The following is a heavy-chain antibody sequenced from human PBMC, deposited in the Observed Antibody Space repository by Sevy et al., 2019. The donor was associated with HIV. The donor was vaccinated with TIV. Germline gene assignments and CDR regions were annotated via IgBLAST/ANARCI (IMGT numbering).Heavy chain of an antibody. V-gene: IGHV3-43*01. CDR1: GFTFDDYT. CDR2: ISWDGGST. J-gene: IGHJ6*02. Sequence: GGSLRLSCAASGFTFDDYTMHWVRQAPGKGLEWVSLISWDGGSTYYAHSVKGRFTISRDNSKNSLYLQMNSLRTEDTALYYCAKSGIAAAGTPDYYYYGMDVWGQGTTVTVSS. D-gene: IGHD6-13*01. CDR3: AKSGIAAAGTPDYYYYGMDV.